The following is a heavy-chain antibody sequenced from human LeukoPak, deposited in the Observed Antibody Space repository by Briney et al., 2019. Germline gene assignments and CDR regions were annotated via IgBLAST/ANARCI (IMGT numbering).Heavy chain of an antibody. CDR1: GYTFTDYY. CDR2: INPNSGGT. V-gene: IGHV1-2*02. Sequence: EASVKVSCKASGYTFTDYYMHWVRQAPGQGLEWMGWINPNSGGTNYAQKFQDRVTMTRDTSISTAYMELSRLRSDDTAVYYCASGYYSSGSYYHGAYWGQGTLVTVSP. CDR3: ASGYYSSGSYYHGAY. D-gene: IGHD3-10*01. J-gene: IGHJ4*02.